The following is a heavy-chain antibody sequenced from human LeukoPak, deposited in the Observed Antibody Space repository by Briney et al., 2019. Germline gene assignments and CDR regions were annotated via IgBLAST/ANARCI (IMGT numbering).Heavy chain of an antibody. CDR2: IYHSGST. Sequence: PSQTLSLTCTVSGGSISSGGYYWSWIRQPPGKGLEWIGYIYHSGSTYYNPSLKSRVTISVDRSKNQFSLKLSSVTAADTAVNYCARVSIAAPDYWGQGTLVTVSS. V-gene: IGHV4-30-2*01. J-gene: IGHJ4*02. CDR1: GGSISSGGYY. CDR3: ARVSIAAPDY. D-gene: IGHD6-13*01.